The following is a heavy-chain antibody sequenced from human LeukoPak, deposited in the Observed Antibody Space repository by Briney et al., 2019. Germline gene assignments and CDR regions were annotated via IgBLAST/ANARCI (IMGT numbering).Heavy chain of an antibody. CDR2: IYYSGST. J-gene: IGHJ4*02. CDR3: ARLGYCSGGSCSPQYYFDY. Sequence: SETLSLTCTVSGGPISSSSYYWGWIRQPPGKGLEWIGSIYYSGSTYYNPSLKSRVTISVDTSKNQFSLKLSSVTAADTAVYYCARLGYCSGGSCSPQYYFDYWGQGTLVTVSS. D-gene: IGHD2-15*01. CDR1: GGPISSSSYY. V-gene: IGHV4-39*01.